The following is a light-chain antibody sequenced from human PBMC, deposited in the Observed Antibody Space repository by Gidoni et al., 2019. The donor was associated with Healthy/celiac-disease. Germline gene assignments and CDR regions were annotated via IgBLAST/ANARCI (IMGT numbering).Light chain of an antibody. V-gene: IGLV1-51*01. CDR1: SSNIGNNY. CDR3: GTWDSSLSTVV. CDR2: DNT. Sequence: QSVLTQPPSVSAAPGQKVTISCSGSSSNIGNNYVSWYQQIPGTAPNLLIYDNTKRPSGIPDRFSGSKSGTSAALGITGLQTGDEADYYCGTWDSSLSTVVFGGGTKLTVL. J-gene: IGLJ2*01.